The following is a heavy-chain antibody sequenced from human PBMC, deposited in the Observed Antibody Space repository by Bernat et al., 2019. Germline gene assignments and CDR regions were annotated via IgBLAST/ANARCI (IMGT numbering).Heavy chain of an antibody. J-gene: IGHJ4*02. D-gene: IGHD4-17*01. CDR2: ISGSGGST. CDR3: ARAEAVTSYYLAY. V-gene: IGHV3-23*01. CDR1: GFTFSSYA. Sequence: EVQLLESGGGLVQPGGSLRLSCAASGFTFSSYAMSWVRQAPGKGLEWVSAISGSGGSTYYADSVKGPFTISRDNSKNTLYLQMNSLRAEDTAVYYCARAEAVTSYYLAYWGQGSLVTVSS.